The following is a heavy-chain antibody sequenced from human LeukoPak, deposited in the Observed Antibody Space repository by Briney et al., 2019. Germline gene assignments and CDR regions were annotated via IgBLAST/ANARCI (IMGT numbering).Heavy chain of an antibody. Sequence: GGSLRLSCAASGFTFDDYAMHWVRQAPGKGLEWVSLISWDGGSTYYADSVKGRFAISRDNSKNSLYLQMNSLRAEDTALYYCAKDINNWNWRGVGDYWGQGTLVTVSS. D-gene: IGHD1-7*01. CDR3: AKDINNWNWRGVGDY. J-gene: IGHJ4*02. V-gene: IGHV3-43D*03. CDR1: GFTFDDYA. CDR2: ISWDGGST.